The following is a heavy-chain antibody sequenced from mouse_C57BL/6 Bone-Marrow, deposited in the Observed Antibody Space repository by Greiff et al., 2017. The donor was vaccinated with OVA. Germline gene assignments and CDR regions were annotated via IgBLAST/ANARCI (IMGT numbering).Heavy chain of an antibody. Sequence: EVKLQASGGGLVQPGGSLKLSCAASGIDFSRYWMSWVRRAPGTGLEWIGEINPDSSTINYAPSLKDKFIISRDNAKNTLYLQMSKVRSEDTALYYCARGYYYGSSPYFDYWGQGTTLTVSS. D-gene: IGHD1-1*01. V-gene: IGHV4-1*01. J-gene: IGHJ2*01. CDR1: GIDFSRYW. CDR2: INPDSSTI. CDR3: ARGYYYGSSPYFDY.